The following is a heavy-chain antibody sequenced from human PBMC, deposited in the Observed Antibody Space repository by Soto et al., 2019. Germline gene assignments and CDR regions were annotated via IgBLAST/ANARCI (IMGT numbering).Heavy chain of an antibody. D-gene: IGHD3-16*01. CDR2: IIPMFGLP. V-gene: IGHV1-69*02. CDR1: GGTFSTYT. J-gene: IGHJ4*02. CDR3: AFDMNTGVVYFDY. Sequence: QVQLVQSGAEVKMRGSSVKVSCKVSGGTFSTYTISWVRQAPGQGLEWMGRIIPMFGLPNHAQKFQGRVTITADKSTDTSYLEMTGLTSEDTAVYYCAFDMNTGVVYFDYWGQGTLVTVSS.